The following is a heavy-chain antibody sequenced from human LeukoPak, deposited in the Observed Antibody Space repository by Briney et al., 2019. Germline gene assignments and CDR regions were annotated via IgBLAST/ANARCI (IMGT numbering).Heavy chain of an antibody. J-gene: IGHJ4*02. Sequence: KTSETLSLTCTVSGGSISSYSWSWIRQSPGKGLEWIGYIYYSGDTNYNPSLKSRVTISINTSKNQFSLRLTSVTAADTAVYYCARETRTFAFDYWGQGTLVTVSS. CDR3: ARETRTFAFDY. V-gene: IGHV4-59*01. D-gene: IGHD2/OR15-2a*01. CDR2: IYYSGDT. CDR1: GGSISSYS.